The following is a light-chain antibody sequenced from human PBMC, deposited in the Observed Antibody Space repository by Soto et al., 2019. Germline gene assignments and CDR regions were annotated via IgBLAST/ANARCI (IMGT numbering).Light chain of an antibody. CDR1: SSDVGSHNL. CDR2: EAS. J-gene: IGLJ1*01. Sequence: QSVLTQPASVSESPGQSITISCTGTSSDVGSHNLVSWYQQYSDKAPKLIIFEASKRPSGVSNRFSGSKSGSTASLTISGLQAEDEADYYCCSNADSSTYVFGTGTKVHVL. V-gene: IGLV2-23*01. CDR3: CSNADSSTYV.